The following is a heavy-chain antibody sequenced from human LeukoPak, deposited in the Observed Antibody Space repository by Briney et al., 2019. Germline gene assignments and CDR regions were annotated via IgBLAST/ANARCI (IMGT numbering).Heavy chain of an antibody. CDR3: AKDGGNYYDTGGNYLMRSYMDV. Sequence: GGSLRLSCVTSGFTFRSYGMHGGRQVPGKGREWVAIISYDAKSTYHGASVKGRFTISKDSSKTTRSLQMNSLRAEDMAVYYCAKDGGNYYDTGGNYLMRSYMDVWGKGTTVTVSS. CDR1: GFTFRSYG. CDR2: ISYDAKST. J-gene: IGHJ6*03. D-gene: IGHD3-22*01. V-gene: IGHV3-30*18.